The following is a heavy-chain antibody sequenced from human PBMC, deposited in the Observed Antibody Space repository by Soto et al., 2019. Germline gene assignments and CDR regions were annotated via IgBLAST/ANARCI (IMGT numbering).Heavy chain of an antibody. CDR2: FDPEDGET. CDR3: ATLSNDFWSGPNNWFDP. D-gene: IGHD3-3*01. CDR1: GYTLTELS. Sequence: SGYTLTELSMHWVRQAPGKGLEWMGGFDPEDGETIYAQKFQGRVTMTEDTSTDTAYVELSSLRSEDTAVYYCATLSNDFWSGPNNWFDPWGQGTLVTVSS. J-gene: IGHJ5*02. V-gene: IGHV1-24*01.